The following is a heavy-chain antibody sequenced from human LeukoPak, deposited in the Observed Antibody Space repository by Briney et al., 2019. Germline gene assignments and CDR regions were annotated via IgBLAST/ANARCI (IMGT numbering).Heavy chain of an antibody. J-gene: IGHJ4*02. CDR1: GYTFTSYG. CDR2: IHSGGGST. Sequence: GASVKVSCKASGYTFTSYGISWVRQAPGQGLEWMGIIHSGGGSTTYAQKFQGRVTMTRDTSTSTVYMEVSSLRSEDTAVYYCARDGTHHSWDYWGQGTLVTVSS. V-gene: IGHV1-46*01. D-gene: IGHD1-1*01. CDR3: ARDGTHHSWDY.